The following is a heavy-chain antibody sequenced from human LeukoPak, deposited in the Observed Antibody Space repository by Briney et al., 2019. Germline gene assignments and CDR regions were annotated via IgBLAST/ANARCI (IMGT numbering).Heavy chain of an antibody. CDR1: GFTFSGYS. J-gene: IGHJ4*02. CDR2: ISGSGGST. Sequence: GGSLRLSCEASGFTFSGYSMNWVRQAPGKGLEWVSAISGSGGSTYYADSVKGRFTISRDNSKNTLYLQMNSLRAEDTAVYYCARGPSGYHNTGGQGTLVTVSS. V-gene: IGHV3-23*01. D-gene: IGHD5-12*01. CDR3: ARGPSGYHNT.